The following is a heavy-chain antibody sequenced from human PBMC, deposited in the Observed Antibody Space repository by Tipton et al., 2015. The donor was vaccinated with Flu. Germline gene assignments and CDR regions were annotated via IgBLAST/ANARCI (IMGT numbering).Heavy chain of an antibody. CDR3: ARGSAGVPRALDY. V-gene: IGHV4-59*01. CDR2: IYYSGTT. Sequence: GLVKPSETLSLTCTVSGGSISSYYWSWIRQPPGKGLEWIGYIYYSGTTEYSPSLKSRVTISVDTSKTQFSLKLSSVTAADTAVYYCARGSAGVPRALDYWGQGSLVTLSS. D-gene: IGHD3-10*01. CDR1: GGSISSYY. J-gene: IGHJ4*02.